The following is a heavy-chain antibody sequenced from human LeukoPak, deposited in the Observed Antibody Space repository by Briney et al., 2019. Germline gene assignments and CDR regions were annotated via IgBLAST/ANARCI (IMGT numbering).Heavy chain of an antibody. CDR2: IYYSGST. D-gene: IGHD1-1*01. CDR1: GGSISSTNYY. Sequence: PSETLSLTCTDSGGSISSTNYYWGWIRQPPGKGLEWIGSIYYSGSTYYNPSLKSRLTISLDTSKNQFSLRLSSVTAADTAFYYCARRYNWNDRWDWGQGTLVTVSP. CDR3: ARRYNWNDRWD. J-gene: IGHJ4*02. V-gene: IGHV4-39*07.